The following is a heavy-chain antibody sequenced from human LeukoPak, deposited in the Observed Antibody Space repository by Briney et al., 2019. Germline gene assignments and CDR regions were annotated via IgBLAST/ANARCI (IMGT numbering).Heavy chain of an antibody. CDR1: GYTFTSYG. CDR3: ARVSRSMVSYYYYGMDV. V-gene: IGHV1-18*01. Sequence: ASVKVSCKASGYTFTSYGISWVRQAPGQGLEWMGWISAYNGNTNYAQKLQGRVTMTTDTSTSTAYMELRSLRSDDTAVYYCARVSRSMVSYYYYGMDVWGQGTTVTVS. CDR2: ISAYNGNT. D-gene: IGHD3-10*01. J-gene: IGHJ6*02.